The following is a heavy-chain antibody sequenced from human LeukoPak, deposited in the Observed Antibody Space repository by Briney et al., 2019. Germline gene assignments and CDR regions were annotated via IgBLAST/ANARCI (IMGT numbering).Heavy chain of an antibody. CDR2: IKSKTVGGTT. V-gene: IGHV3-15*01. Sequence: GGSLRLSCAASGFTFTDAWMSWVHQAPGKGLEWVGRIKSKTVGGTTDYAAPVKGRFTISRDDSKNTLYLQMNSLKTEDTAVYYCATDFDRMDVWGQGTTVTVSS. CDR1: GFTFTDAW. D-gene: IGHD3-22*01. CDR3: ATDFDRMDV. J-gene: IGHJ6*02.